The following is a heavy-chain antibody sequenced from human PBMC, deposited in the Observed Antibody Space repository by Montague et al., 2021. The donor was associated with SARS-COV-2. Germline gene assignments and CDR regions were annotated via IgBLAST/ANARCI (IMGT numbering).Heavy chain of an antibody. CDR3: VTGVFSDWYGGFES. Sequence: SLRLSCEASGFTFGSNFMSWVRQAPGKGLEWVSFVDTGGRTKHSXAVKGRCTISRDNSQNTLSLQMNSLRVEDTAVYYCVTGVFSDWYGGFESWGQGTRVTVSS. CDR2: VDTGGRT. V-gene: IGHV3-66*01. D-gene: IGHD3-9*01. CDR1: GFTFGSNF. J-gene: IGHJ4*02.